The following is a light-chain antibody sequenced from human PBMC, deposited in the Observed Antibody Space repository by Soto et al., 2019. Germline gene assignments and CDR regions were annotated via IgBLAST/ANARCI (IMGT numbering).Light chain of an antibody. CDR2: GVT. J-gene: IGLJ1*01. V-gene: IGLV2-14*01. Sequence: ALAQPASVSGSPGQSITISCTGSGSDIGAYNYVSWYQQHPGKAPKLLIHGVTRRPSGVSSRFSASKSAYTASLTISGLQAEDEANYYCSSFKTSYFYVFGPGTKVTV. CDR1: GSDIGAYNY. CDR3: SSFKTSYFYV.